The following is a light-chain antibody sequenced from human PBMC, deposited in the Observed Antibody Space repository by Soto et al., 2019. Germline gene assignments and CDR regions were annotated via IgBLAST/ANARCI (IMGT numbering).Light chain of an antibody. CDR1: KSVSSN. CDR3: QQYNYWPPT. CDR2: GAS. Sequence: EIVMTQSPATLSVSPGERATLSCRASKSVSSNLAWYQQKPGQAPRLLIYGASTRATGIPARFSGSGSGTEFTLTISILQSEDFAVYYCQQYNYWPPTFGQGTKV. V-gene: IGKV3-15*01. J-gene: IGKJ1*01.